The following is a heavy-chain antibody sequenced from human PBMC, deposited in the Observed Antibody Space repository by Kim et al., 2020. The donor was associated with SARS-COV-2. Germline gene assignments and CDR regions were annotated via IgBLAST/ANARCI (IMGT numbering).Heavy chain of an antibody. CDR2: IKQDGSEK. CDR1: GFTFSSYW. J-gene: IGHJ6*02. V-gene: IGHV3-7*03. D-gene: IGHD3-22*01. CDR3: ERERVGRVYYYDRGMDV. Sequence: GGSLRLSCAASGFTFSSYWMSWVRQAPGKGLEWVANIKQDGSEKYYVDSVKGRFTISRDNAKNSLYLQMNSLRAEDTAVYYCERERVGRVYYYDRGMDVWGQGTTVTVSS.